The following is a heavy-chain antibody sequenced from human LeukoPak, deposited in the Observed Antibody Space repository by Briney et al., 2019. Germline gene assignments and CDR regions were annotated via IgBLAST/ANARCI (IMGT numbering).Heavy chain of an antibody. V-gene: IGHV3-23*01. CDR2: TTGSGGNR. Sequence: PGGSLRLSCAGSGFTFSNYAMIWVRQAPGKGLEWVSATTGSGGNRFYAGSVKGRFTISRDNSRNTLYLQMNSLRGDDTAVYYCAKDPNGDYIGAFDFQRWGQGTQVTVSS. CDR1: GFTFSNYA. CDR3: AKDPNGDYIGAFDFQR. D-gene: IGHD4-17*01. J-gene: IGHJ1*01.